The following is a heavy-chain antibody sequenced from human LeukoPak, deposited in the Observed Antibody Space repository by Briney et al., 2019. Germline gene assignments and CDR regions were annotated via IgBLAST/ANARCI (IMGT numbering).Heavy chain of an antibody. CDR2: IWYDGSYK. J-gene: IGHJ2*01. CDR1: GFLFRNHG. Sequence: GGSLRLSCAASGFLFRNHGMHWVRQAPGKGLEWVTIIWYDGSYKYYADSVKGRFTISRDNAKNSLYLQMNSLRAEDTAVYYCARDPQMATIFGGYFDLWGRGTLVTVSS. D-gene: IGHD5-24*01. V-gene: IGHV3-33*01. CDR3: ARDPQMATIFGGYFDL.